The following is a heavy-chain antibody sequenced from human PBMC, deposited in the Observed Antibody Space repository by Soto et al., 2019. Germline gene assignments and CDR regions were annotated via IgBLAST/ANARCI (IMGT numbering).Heavy chain of an antibody. CDR1: GGTFSSYA. J-gene: IGHJ4*02. Sequence: QVQLVQSGAEVKKPGSSVKVSCKASGGTFSSYAISWVRQAPGQGLEWMGGIIPIFGTANYAQNFQGRVTITGDDSTSTAYMELSVLRFKITAVYDGAAGVVNKIYGHFDYWGRGAPDTVSS. D-gene: IGHD3-3*01. CDR2: IIPIFGTA. CDR3: AAGVVNKIYGHFDY. V-gene: IGHV1-69*12.